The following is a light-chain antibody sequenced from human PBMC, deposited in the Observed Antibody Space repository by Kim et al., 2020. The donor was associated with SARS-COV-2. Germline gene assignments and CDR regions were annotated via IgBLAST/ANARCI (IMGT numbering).Light chain of an antibody. Sequence: TISGPGSSSNTGAGYDVHWYQQLPGTAPKLLTYGNSNRPSGVPDRFSGSKSGTSASLAITGLQAEDEADYYCQSYDSSLSGSRVFGTGTKVTVL. V-gene: IGLV1-40*01. CDR2: GNS. J-gene: IGLJ1*01. CDR3: QSYDSSLSGSRV. CDR1: SSNTGAGYD.